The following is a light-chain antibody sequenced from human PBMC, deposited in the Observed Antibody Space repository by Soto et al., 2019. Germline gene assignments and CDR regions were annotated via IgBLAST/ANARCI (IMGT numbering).Light chain of an antibody. J-gene: IGLJ3*02. V-gene: IGLV1-44*01. CDR2: SNN. Sequence: QSVLTQPPSASGTPGQRVTISCSGSSSNVGSKTVNWYQQLPGTAPKLLIHSNNQRPSGVPDRFSGSMSGTSASLAISGLQSGDEADYYCAAWDDRVNGPVFGGGTKLTVL. CDR1: SSNVGSKT. CDR3: AAWDDRVNGPV.